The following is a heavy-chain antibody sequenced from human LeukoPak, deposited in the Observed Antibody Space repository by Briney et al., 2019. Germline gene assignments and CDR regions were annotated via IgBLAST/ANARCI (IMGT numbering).Heavy chain of an antibody. D-gene: IGHD5-12*01. CDR3: ARVLFSGYGGPYYYGMDV. Sequence: GRSLRLCCAASGFSFSSYAMHWVRQAPGKGLEWVAVISYDGSNKYYADSVKGRFTISRDNSKNTLYLQMNSLRAEDTAVYYCARVLFSGYGGPYYYGMDVWGQGTTVTVSS. CDR1: GFSFSSYA. CDR2: ISYDGSNK. J-gene: IGHJ6*02. V-gene: IGHV3-30-3*01.